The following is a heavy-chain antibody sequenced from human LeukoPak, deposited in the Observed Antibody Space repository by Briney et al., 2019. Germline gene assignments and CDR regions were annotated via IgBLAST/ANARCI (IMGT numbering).Heavy chain of an antibody. CDR1: GGSISSYY. V-gene: IGHV4-59*08. J-gene: IGHJ6*02. CDR2: IYYSGST. D-gene: IGHD6-13*01. CDR3: AGGEYSSSWTSMDV. Sequence: PSETLSLTCTVSGGSISSYYWSWVRQPPGKELEWIGYIYYSGSTNYNPSLKSRLTMSVDTSKNQFSLKLSSVTAADTAVYYCAGGEYSSSWTSMDVWGQGTTVTVSS.